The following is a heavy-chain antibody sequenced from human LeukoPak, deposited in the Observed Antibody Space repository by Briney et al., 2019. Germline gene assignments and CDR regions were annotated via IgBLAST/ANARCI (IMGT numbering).Heavy chain of an antibody. J-gene: IGHJ5*02. D-gene: IGHD6-19*01. CDR3: AYSSGWYVGFDP. V-gene: IGHV1-69*04. Sequence: SVKVSCKASGGTSSTYAINWVRQAPGQGLGWMGRIVPILAVANYAQKFQGRVTITADKSTGTAYMDLSSLRSEDTAVYYCAYSSGWYVGFDPWGQGTLVTVSS. CDR1: GGTSSTYA. CDR2: IVPILAVA.